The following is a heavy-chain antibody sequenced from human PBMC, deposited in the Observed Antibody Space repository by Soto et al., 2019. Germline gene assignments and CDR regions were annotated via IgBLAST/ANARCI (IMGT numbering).Heavy chain of an antibody. CDR1: GGSFSGYD. D-gene: IGHD2-2*01. CDR2: INHSGST. CDR3: ARGRIVVVPAAEFGY. V-gene: IGHV4-34*01. Sequence: SETLSLTCAVYGGSFSGYDWSWIRQPPGKGLEWIGEINHSGSTNYNPSLKSRVTISVDTSKNQFSLKLSSVTAADTAVYYCARGRIVVVPAAEFGYWGQGTLVTVSS. J-gene: IGHJ4*02.